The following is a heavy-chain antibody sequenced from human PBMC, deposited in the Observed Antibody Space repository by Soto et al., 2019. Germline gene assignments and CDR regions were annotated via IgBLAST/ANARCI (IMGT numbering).Heavy chain of an antibody. CDR1: GASVRPYC. V-gene: IGHV4-59*02. D-gene: IGHD5-12*01. CDR2: IYHSGST. CDR3: AAGGGLPRYY. Sequence: SETLSLTCTVSGASVRPYCWSWIRQPPGKGLEWIGYIYHSGSTYYNPSLKSRVTISVDRSKNQFSLKLSFVTAADTAVYYCAAGGGLPRYYWGQGTLVTVSS. J-gene: IGHJ4*02.